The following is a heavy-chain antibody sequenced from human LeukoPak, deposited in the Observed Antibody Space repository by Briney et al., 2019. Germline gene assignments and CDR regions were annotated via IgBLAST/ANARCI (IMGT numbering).Heavy chain of an antibody. CDR1: GFSLSTSGVG. CDR3: ALGIAAVDY. Sequence: SGPTLVKPTQTLTLTCTFSGFSLSTSGVGVGWIRQPPGRALEWLALIYWNDDKRYSPSLKSRLTITKDTSKNQVVLTMTNMDPVDTATYYCALGIAAVDYWGQGTLVTVSS. CDR2: IYWNDDK. J-gene: IGHJ4*02. V-gene: IGHV2-5*01. D-gene: IGHD6-13*01.